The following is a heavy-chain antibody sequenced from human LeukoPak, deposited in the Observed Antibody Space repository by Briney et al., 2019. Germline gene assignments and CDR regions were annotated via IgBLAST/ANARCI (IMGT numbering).Heavy chain of an antibody. D-gene: IGHD3-3*01. V-gene: IGHV4-39*01. CDR2: IYYSGST. CDR1: GGSISSSSYY. Sequence: SETLSLTCTVSGGSISSSSYYWGWIRQPPGKGLEWIGSIYYSGSTYYNPSLKSRVTISVDTSKNQFSLKLSSVTAADTAVYYCARLRLLEDTFDIWGQGTMVTVSS. J-gene: IGHJ3*02. CDR3: ARLRLLEDTFDI.